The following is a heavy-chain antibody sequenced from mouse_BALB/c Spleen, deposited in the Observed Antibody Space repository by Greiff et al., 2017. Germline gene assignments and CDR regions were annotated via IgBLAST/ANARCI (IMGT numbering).Heavy chain of an antibody. V-gene: IGHV5-12-2*01. D-gene: IGHD1-1*01. CDR2: ISNGGGST. CDR1: GFTFSSYT. J-gene: IGHJ1*01. CDR3: ARQGYGSSYFDV. Sequence: EVQRVESGGGLVQPGGSLKLSCAASGFTFSSYTMSWVRQTPEKRLEWVAYISNGGGSTYYPDTVKGRFTISRDNAKNTLYLQMSSLKSEDTAMYYCARQGYGSSYFDVWGAGTTVTASS.